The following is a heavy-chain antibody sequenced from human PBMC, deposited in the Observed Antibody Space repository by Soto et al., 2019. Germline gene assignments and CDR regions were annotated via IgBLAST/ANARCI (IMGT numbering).Heavy chain of an antibody. J-gene: IGHJ5*02. Sequence: SETLSLTCTVSGGSVSSGNYYWSWIRQPPGKGLEWIGYIYYSGSTNYNPSLKSRVTISVDTSKNQFSLKLSPVTAADTAVYYCEISQVDTDMINWFDHWGQGNLVTVP. D-gene: IGHD5-18*01. CDR2: IYYSGST. V-gene: IGHV4-61*01. CDR3: EISQVDTDMINWFDH. CDR1: GGSVSSGNYY.